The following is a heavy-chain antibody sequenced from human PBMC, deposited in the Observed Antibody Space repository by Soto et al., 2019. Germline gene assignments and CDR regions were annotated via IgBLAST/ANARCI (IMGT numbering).Heavy chain of an antibody. CDR2: IYHNGST. J-gene: IGHJ3*02. V-gene: IGHV4-30-2*01. CDR3: ARTPDI. CDR1: GGSISSGGYS. Sequence: PSETLSLTCAVSGGSISSGGYSWSWIRQPPGKGLKRIGYIYHNGSTNDKTALKRQDNISVNKSKNQFSLKLSSVTAADTAVYYCARTPDIWGQGTMVT.